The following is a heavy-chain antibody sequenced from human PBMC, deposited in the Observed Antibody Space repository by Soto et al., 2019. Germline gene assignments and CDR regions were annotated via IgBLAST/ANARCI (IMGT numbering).Heavy chain of an antibody. J-gene: IGHJ6*02. CDR1: GGSISSGDYY. Sequence: QVQLQESGPGLVKPSQTLSLTCTVSGGSISSGDYYWSWIRQRPGKGLEWIGYIYYSGGTYYNPALKSRVTISVDTSKTQSPLKLSSVTAGNTAVYYCARASPVVTDVWGQGTTVTVSS. D-gene: IGHD5-18*01. CDR2: IYYSGGT. CDR3: ARASPVVTDV. V-gene: IGHV4-30-4*01.